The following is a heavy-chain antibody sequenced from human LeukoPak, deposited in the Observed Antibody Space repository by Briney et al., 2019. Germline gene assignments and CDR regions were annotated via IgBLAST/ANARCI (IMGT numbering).Heavy chain of an antibody. V-gene: IGHV3-30-3*01. J-gene: IGHJ4*02. D-gene: IGHD2-21*02. CDR3: ARAPDQAYCGGDCYSHFDY. Sequence: TGGSLRLSCAASGFTFSSYAMHWVRQAPGKGLEWVAVISYDGSNKYYADSVKGRFTISRDNSKNTLYLQMNSLRAEDTAVYYCARAPDQAYCGGDCYSHFDYWGQGTLVTVSS. CDR2: ISYDGSNK. CDR1: GFTFSSYA.